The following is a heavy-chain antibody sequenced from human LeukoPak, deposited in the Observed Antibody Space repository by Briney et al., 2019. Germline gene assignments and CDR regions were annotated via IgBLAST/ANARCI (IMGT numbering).Heavy chain of an antibody. CDR3: AGGRTDIVVVPATLRNYYFDY. J-gene: IGHJ4*02. Sequence: ASVKVSCKASGGTFSSYAISWVRQAPGQGLEWMGGIIPIFGTANYAQKFQGRVTITADKSTSTAYMELSSLRSEDTAVYYCAGGRTDIVVVPATLRNYYFDYWGQGTLVTVSS. D-gene: IGHD2-2*01. V-gene: IGHV1-69*06. CDR1: GGTFSSYA. CDR2: IIPIFGTA.